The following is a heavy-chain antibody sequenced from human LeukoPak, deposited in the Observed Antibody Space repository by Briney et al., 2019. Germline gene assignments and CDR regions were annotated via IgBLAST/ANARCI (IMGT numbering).Heavy chain of an antibody. CDR3: ARDVSSTSSWWFDP. D-gene: IGHD2-2*01. CDR2: INPSGGST. J-gene: IGHJ5*02. CDR1: GYTFTSHY. V-gene: IGHV1-46*01. Sequence: PQASVKVSCKASGYTFTSHYMHWVRQAPEQGLEWMGIINPSGGSTSYAQKFQGRVTMTRDMSTRTDYMELSSLRYEDTAVYYCARDVSSTSSWWFDPWGQGTLVIVSS.